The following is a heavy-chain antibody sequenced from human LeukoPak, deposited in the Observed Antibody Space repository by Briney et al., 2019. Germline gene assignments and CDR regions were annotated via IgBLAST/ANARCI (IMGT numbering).Heavy chain of an antibody. Sequence: GGSLRLSCAASGFTFSDYYMSWIRQAPGKGLEWVSYISSSGSTIYYADSVKGRFTISRDNAKNSLYLQMNSLRAEDTAVYYCARLLGYCSSPSCQVDAFDIWGQGTMVTVSS. D-gene: IGHD2-2*01. CDR3: ARLLGYCSSPSCQVDAFDI. V-gene: IGHV3-11*01. CDR2: ISSSGSTI. CDR1: GFTFSDYY. J-gene: IGHJ3*02.